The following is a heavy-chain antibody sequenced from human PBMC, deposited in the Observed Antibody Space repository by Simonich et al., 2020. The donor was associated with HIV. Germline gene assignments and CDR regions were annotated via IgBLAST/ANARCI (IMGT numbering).Heavy chain of an antibody. CDR1: GGSFSGYY. Sequence: QVQLQQWGAGLLKPSETLSLTCAVYGGSFSGYYWNWIRQPPGKGLEWIGEINHGGNTTYNPPLKSRVTIAEDSSKNQFSLNLSSVTAADTAVYYCARYTPAYSRGHWYFDLWGRGTLVTVSS. V-gene: IGHV4-34*01. CDR2: INHGGNT. CDR3: ARYTPAYSRGHWYFDL. D-gene: IGHD6-19*01. J-gene: IGHJ2*01.